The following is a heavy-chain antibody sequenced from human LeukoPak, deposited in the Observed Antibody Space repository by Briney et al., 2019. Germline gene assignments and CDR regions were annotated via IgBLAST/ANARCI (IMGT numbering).Heavy chain of an antibody. D-gene: IGHD6-19*01. CDR2: IYYSGST. Sequence: SQTLSLTCTVSGGSISSGDHYWSWIRQPPGKGLEWIGYIYYSGSTNYNPSLKSRVTISVDTSKNQFSLKLSSVTAADTAVYYCARGLRGWLDAFDIWGQGTMVTVSS. CDR1: GGSISSGDHY. CDR3: ARGLRGWLDAFDI. V-gene: IGHV4-30-4*01. J-gene: IGHJ3*02.